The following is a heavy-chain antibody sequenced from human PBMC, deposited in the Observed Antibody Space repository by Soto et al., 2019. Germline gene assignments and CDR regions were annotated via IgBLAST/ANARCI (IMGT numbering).Heavy chain of an antibody. V-gene: IGHV1-18*04. D-gene: IGHD2-8*02. Sequence: ASVKVSCKTSGYTFSNYDFSWVRQAPGQGLEWMGWVSNKNGATNYAEKFRDRVTMTTDTSTNTIYMELRSLRSDDTAVYFCARERLNTGWYGFDHWGQGTQVTVS. CDR2: VSNKNGAT. CDR3: ARERLNTGWYGFDH. J-gene: IGHJ4*02. CDR1: GYTFSNYD.